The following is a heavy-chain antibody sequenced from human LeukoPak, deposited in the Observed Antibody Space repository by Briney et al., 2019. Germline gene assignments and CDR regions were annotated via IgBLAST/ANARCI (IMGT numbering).Heavy chain of an antibody. J-gene: IGHJ4*02. D-gene: IGHD6-19*01. Sequence: AGGSLRLSCAASGFTVSSNYMSWVRQAPGKGLEWVSVIYSGGSTYYADSVKGRFTISRDNSKNTLYLQMNSLRAEDTAVYYCARDGPGSGWFYFDYWGQGTLVTVSS. CDR1: GFTVSSNY. CDR2: IYSGGST. V-gene: IGHV3-66*01. CDR3: ARDGPGSGWFYFDY.